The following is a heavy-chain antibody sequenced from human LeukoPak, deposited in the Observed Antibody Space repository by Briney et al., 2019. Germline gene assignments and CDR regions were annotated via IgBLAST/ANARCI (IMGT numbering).Heavy chain of an antibody. CDR3: AISPLAYNYVSSGNY. J-gene: IGHJ4*02. Sequence: GGSLRLSCAASGFTFSSFAMSWVRRAPEKGLEWVSTISSSGTTTYYVDSVKGRFTISRDNSKNTLYLQMNSLRAEDTGVYYCAISPLAYNYVSSGNYWGQGTLVTVSS. V-gene: IGHV3-23*01. CDR2: ISSSGTTT. CDR1: GFTFSSFA. D-gene: IGHD3-22*01.